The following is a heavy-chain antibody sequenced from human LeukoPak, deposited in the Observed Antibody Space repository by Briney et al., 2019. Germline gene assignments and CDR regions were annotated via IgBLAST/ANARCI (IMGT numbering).Heavy chain of an antibody. V-gene: IGHV1-18*01. Sequence: ASVKVSCKASGYTFTSYGISWVRQAPGQGLEWMGWFDPYNGDTKYTQKLQGRVTMTTDTSSGTAYMEPRSLRSDDTAVYYCARDQSGPSGYYYYYFMDVWGKGTSVTVSS. J-gene: IGHJ6*03. CDR3: ARDQSGPSGYYYYYFMDV. D-gene: IGHD6-25*01. CDR2: FDPYNGDT. CDR1: GYTFTSYG.